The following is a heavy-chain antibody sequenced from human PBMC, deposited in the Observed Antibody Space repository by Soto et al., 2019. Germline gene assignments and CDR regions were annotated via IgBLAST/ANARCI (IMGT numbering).Heavy chain of an antibody. D-gene: IGHD3-3*01. Sequence: GGSLRLSCAASGFTFSSYAMSWVRQAPGKGLEWVSAISGSGGSTYYADSVKGRFTISRDNSKNTLYLQMNSLRAEDTAVYYCAKFSSLLFGVVGGNDAFDIWGQGTMVTVSS. J-gene: IGHJ3*02. CDR1: GFTFSSYA. CDR3: AKFSSLLFGVVGGNDAFDI. V-gene: IGHV3-23*01. CDR2: ISGSGGST.